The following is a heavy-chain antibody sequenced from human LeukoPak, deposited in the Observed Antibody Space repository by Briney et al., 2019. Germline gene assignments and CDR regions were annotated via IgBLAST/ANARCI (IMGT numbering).Heavy chain of an antibody. CDR2: IHSGGRT. J-gene: IGHJ6*03. D-gene: IGHD2-15*01. Sequence: PGGSLRLSCTASGFTVSSNYMSWVRQAPGKGLEWVSLIHSGGRTYHADSVKGRFTISRDNSKNTLYLQMNSLRAEDSAVYYCASKLGSYCSGSNCHNYYYYMDVWGKGTTVTVSS. V-gene: IGHV3-53*01. CDR3: ASKLGSYCSGSNCHNYYYYMDV. CDR1: GFTVSSNY.